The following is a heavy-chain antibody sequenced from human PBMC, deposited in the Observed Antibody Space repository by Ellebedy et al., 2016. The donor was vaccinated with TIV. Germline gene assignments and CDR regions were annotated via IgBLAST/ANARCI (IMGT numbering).Heavy chain of an antibody. CDR2: IRGDSEK. J-gene: IGHJ5*01. CDR1: GFSFRSYW. V-gene: IGHV3-7*01. CDR3: ARRGSYGDYAVQINSWFDS. Sequence: PGGSLRLSCEAFGFSFRSYWMSWVRQAPEKGLEWVANIRGDSEKYYVDSVKGRFTISRDNGKNSLYLHMHSLRPEDTAVYYCARRGSYGDYAVQINSWFDSWGQGTLVTVSS. D-gene: IGHD4-17*01.